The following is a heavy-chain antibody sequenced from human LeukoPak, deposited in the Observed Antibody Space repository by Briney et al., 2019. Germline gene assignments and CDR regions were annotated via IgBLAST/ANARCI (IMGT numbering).Heavy chain of an antibody. Sequence: GGSLRLSCAASGFTFSSYAMSWVRQAPGKGLEWVSAISGSGGSTYYADSVKGRFTISRDNSKNTLYLQMNSLRAEDTAVCYCAKDHGSGWCLDYWGQGTLVTVSS. J-gene: IGHJ4*02. D-gene: IGHD6-19*01. CDR2: ISGSGGST. V-gene: IGHV3-23*01. CDR3: AKDHGSGWCLDY. CDR1: GFTFSSYA.